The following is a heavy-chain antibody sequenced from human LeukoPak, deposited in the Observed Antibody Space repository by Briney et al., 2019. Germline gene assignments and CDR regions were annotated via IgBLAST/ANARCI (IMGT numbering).Heavy chain of an antibody. CDR3: AKERIVFCAVDI. J-gene: IGHJ3*02. D-gene: IGHD5/OR15-5a*01. Sequence: PGGSLRLSCAATGFTFNNYAMSWVRQAPGKGLEWVSAINNGGGSTYYADSVKGRFTISRDNSKSTLFLQMNSMRAEDTAVYYCAKERIVFCAVDIWGQGTVVTVSS. CDR2: INNGGGST. V-gene: IGHV3-23*01. CDR1: GFTFNNYA.